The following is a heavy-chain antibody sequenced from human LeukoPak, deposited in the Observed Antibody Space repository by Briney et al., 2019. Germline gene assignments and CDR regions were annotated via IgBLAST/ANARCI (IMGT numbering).Heavy chain of an antibody. D-gene: IGHD2-2*01. CDR1: GFTFSSYS. J-gene: IGHJ4*02. Sequence: GGSLRLSCAASGFTFSSYSMNWVRQAXGXXXXXXXXXXSTGSTTYYADSVKGRFTISRDNANNSVSLQMSSLRAEDTAVYYCATGFWGYCSRNSCPLDNWGQGTLVTVAS. CDR3: ATGFWGYCSRNSCPLDN. CDR2: XXSTGSTT. V-gene: IGHV3-48*01.